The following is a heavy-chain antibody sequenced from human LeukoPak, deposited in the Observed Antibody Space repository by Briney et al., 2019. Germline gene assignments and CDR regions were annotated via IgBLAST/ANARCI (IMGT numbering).Heavy chain of an antibody. CDR2: INPNSGGT. J-gene: IGHJ5*02. CDR3: ARGSWAIAAAGTNWFDP. D-gene: IGHD6-13*01. Sequence: ASVKVSCKASGYTFTGYYMHWVRQAPGQGLEWMGWINPNSGGTNYAQKFQGWVTMTRDTSISTAYMELSRLRSDDTAVYYCARGSWAIAAAGTNWFDPWGQGTLVTVSS. V-gene: IGHV1-2*04. CDR1: GYTFTGYY.